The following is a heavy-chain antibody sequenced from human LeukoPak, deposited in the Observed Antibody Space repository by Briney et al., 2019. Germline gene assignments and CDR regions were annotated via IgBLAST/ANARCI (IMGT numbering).Heavy chain of an antibody. J-gene: IGHJ4*02. D-gene: IGHD3-22*01. Sequence: GGSLRLSCTASGFTFGDYAMSWVRQAPGKGLEWVGFIRSKAYGGTTEYAASVKGRFTISRDDSKSIAYLQMNSLKTEDTAVYYCTGYYDSSGYCIVDYWGQGTLVTVSS. CDR3: TGYYDSSGYCIVDY. CDR2: IRSKAYGGTT. CDR1: GFTFGDYA. V-gene: IGHV3-49*04.